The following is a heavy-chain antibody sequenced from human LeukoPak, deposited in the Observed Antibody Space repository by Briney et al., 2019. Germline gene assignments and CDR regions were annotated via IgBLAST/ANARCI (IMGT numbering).Heavy chain of an antibody. V-gene: IGHV4-39*07. Sequence: SETLSLTCTVSGGSISSSSYYWGWIRQPPGKGLEWIGSIYYSGSTYYNPSLKSRVTISVDTSKNQFSLKLSSVTAADTAVYYCARAGDYGDYRTNWFDPWGQGTLVTVSS. J-gene: IGHJ5*02. CDR2: IYYSGST. D-gene: IGHD4-17*01. CDR3: ARAGDYGDYRTNWFDP. CDR1: GGSISSSSYY.